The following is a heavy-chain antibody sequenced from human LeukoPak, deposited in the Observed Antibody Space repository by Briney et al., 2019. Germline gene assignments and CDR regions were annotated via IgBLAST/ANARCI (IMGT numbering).Heavy chain of an antibody. Sequence: PSETLSLTCTVSGGSISNIHYYWAWIRQPPGKGLEWIGIIYSSGGTYYNPSLNSRVTISIDTSKNQFSLELKSVTAADTAVYYCAREAGHSSSWELDFWGQGTLVTVSS. V-gene: IGHV4-39*07. CDR2: IYSSGGT. D-gene: IGHD6-13*01. CDR3: AREAGHSSSWELDF. CDR1: GGSISNIHYY. J-gene: IGHJ4*02.